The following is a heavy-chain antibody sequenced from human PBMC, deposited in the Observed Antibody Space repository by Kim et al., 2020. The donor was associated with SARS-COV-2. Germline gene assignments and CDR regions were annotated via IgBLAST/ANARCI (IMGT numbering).Heavy chain of an antibody. CDR2: LICNSGVI. D-gene: IGHD6-6*01. Sequence: GGSLRLSCAASGFTFGDFAMHWVRQVPGKGLEWVSGLICNSGVIGYADSVKGRFTISRHNAENSLYLQMNSLRAEDTAFYYCAKDLVSSSFRAFHIWGQGKMVPVSS. CDR3: AKDLVSSSFRAFHI. J-gene: IGHJ3*02. V-gene: IGHV3-9*01. CDR1: GFTFGDFA.